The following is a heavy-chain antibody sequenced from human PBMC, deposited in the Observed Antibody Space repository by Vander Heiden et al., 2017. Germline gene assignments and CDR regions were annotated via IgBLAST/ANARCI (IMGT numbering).Heavy chain of an antibody. CDR2: INPNSGGT. V-gene: IGHV1-2*02. CDR1: GYTFTGYY. CDR3: ATDIVVGGTSGLQEDY. J-gene: IGHJ4*02. D-gene: IGHD2-15*01. Sequence: QVQLVQSGAEVKKPGASVKVSCKASGYTFTGYYMHWVRQAPGQGLEWMGWINPNSGGTNYAQKFQGRVTMTRDTSISTAYMELSRLRSDDTAVYYCATDIVVGGTSGLQEDYWGQGTLVTVSS.